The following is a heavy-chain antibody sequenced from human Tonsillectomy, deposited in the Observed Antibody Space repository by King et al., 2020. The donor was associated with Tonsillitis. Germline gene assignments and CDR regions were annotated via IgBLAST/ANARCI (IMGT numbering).Heavy chain of an antibody. CDR1: GGTFSSYA. Sequence: VQLVESGAEVKKPGSSVKVSCTASGGTFSSYAISWVRQAPGQGLEWMGGIIPIFGTANYAQKFQGRVTITADESTSTAYMELSSLRSEDTAVYYCARGAYRSGWYRVRYYFDYWGQGTLVTVSS. V-gene: IGHV1-69*01. J-gene: IGHJ4*02. CDR2: IIPIFGTA. CDR3: ARGAYRSGWYRVRYYFDY. D-gene: IGHD6-19*01.